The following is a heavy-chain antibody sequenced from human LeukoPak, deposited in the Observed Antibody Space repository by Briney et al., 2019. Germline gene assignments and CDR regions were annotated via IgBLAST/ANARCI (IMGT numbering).Heavy chain of an antibody. Sequence: PGGSLRLPCAASGFTFSSYGTHWVRQAPGKGLEWVAVISYDGSNKYYADSVKGRFTISRDNSKNTLYLQMNSLRAEDTAVYYCARSGYYFDYWGQGTLVTVSS. CDR3: ARSGYYFDY. V-gene: IGHV3-30*03. CDR1: GFTFSSYG. CDR2: ISYDGSNK. J-gene: IGHJ4*02. D-gene: IGHD3-10*01.